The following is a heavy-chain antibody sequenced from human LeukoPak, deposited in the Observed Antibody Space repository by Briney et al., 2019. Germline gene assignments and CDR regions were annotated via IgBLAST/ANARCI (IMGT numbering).Heavy chain of an antibody. V-gene: IGHV1-8*03. CDR2: MNPNSGNT. J-gene: IGHJ3*02. D-gene: IGHD2-15*01. CDR3: ARVGCSGGSCYSGAFDI. Sequence: ASVKVSCKASGYTFTSYDINWVRQATGQGLEWMGWMNPNSGNTGYAQKFQGRVTITRNTSISTAYMELSSLRSEDTAVYYCARVGCSGGSCYSGAFDIWGQGTMVTVSP. CDR1: GYTFTSYD.